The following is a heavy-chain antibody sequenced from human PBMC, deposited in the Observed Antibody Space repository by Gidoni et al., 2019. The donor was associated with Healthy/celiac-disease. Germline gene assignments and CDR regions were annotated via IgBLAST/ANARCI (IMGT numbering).Heavy chain of an antibody. Sequence: QVQLVESGGGLVKPGGSLRLSCAASGFTFSDYYMSWIRQAPGKGLEWVSYSSSSSSYTNYADSVKGRFTISRDNAKNSLYLQMNSLRAEDTAVYYCARSGLGAIFGVALYYYYMDVWGKGTTVTVSS. D-gene: IGHD3-3*01. V-gene: IGHV3-11*06. CDR1: GFTFSDYY. CDR3: ARSGLGAIFGVALYYYYMDV. CDR2: SSSSSSYT. J-gene: IGHJ6*03.